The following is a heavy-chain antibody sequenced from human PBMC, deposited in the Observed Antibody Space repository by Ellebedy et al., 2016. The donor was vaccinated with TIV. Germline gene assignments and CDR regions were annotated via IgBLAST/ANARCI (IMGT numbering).Heavy chain of an antibody. Sequence: PGGSLRLSCAASGFAFRTFAMSWVRQAPGKGLEWVSTIGARGGATYYAGSVRGRFTISRDNSNNTLYLQMNSLRGEDTAVYFCAKELVGGYDYHFDYWGRGTLVTVSS. V-gene: IGHV3-23*01. CDR3: AKELVGGYDYHFDY. CDR2: IGARGGAT. D-gene: IGHD5-12*01. CDR1: GFAFRTFA. J-gene: IGHJ4*02.